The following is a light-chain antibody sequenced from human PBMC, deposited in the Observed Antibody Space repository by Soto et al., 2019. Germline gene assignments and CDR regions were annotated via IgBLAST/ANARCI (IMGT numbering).Light chain of an antibody. CDR3: QEYNSY. Sequence: DNKMTQSPCTLSASVGDRVTITCRASQGIDAWLAWYQQKPGKAPKLLIYRASNLDTGVPSRFSGSGFGTEFTLTISSLQPDGFATYYCQEYNSYFGGGTKVEIK. CDR1: QGIDAW. V-gene: IGKV1-5*03. CDR2: RAS. J-gene: IGKJ4*01.